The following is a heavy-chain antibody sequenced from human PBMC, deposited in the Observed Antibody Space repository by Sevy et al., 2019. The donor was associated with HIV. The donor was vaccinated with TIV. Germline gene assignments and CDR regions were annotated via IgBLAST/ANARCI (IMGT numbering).Heavy chain of an antibody. V-gene: IGHV3-7*01. D-gene: IGHD1-20*01. CDR2: IKQDGSEK. Sequence: GGSLRLSCAASGFTFSSYWMSWVRQAPGKGLEWVANIKQDGSEKYYVDSVKGRFTISRDNAKNSLYLQMNSLRAEDTAVYYCSRDLMVTGTITPNAFDIWGQGTMVTVSS. J-gene: IGHJ3*02. CDR1: GFTFSSYW. CDR3: SRDLMVTGTITPNAFDI.